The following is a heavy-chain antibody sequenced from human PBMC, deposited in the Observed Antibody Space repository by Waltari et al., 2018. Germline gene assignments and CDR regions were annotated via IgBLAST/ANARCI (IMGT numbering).Heavy chain of an antibody. J-gene: IGHJ6*02. V-gene: IGHV3-23*01. CDR3: AKDEGNRIAPTFGMDA. CDR1: GFTFTSYT. D-gene: IGHD3-16*01. CDR2: MSGSGLI. Sequence: EFQLLEAGGGLAQPGGSLSLSCAASGFTFTSYTVNWVRQAPGKGLEWVSLMSGSGLIEYGDSVKGRFTISRDNAKNTLYLEMNRLRVEDTAVYFCAKDEGNRIAPTFGMDAWGHGTTVLVS.